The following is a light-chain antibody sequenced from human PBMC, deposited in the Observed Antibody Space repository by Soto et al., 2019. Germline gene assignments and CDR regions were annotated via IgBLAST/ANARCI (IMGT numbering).Light chain of an antibody. CDR1: ESTSGY. Sequence: EIELTQSPATLSLSPGERATLSCRASESTSGYLAWYQQKPGQAPRLLIYDASNRATGIPARFSGSGSGTDFTLTISSLEPEDFAVYYCQQRSNIFGPGTKVDI. CDR2: DAS. CDR3: QQRSNI. J-gene: IGKJ3*01. V-gene: IGKV3-11*01.